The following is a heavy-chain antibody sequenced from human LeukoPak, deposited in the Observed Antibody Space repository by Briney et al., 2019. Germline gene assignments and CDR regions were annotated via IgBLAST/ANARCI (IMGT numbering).Heavy chain of an antibody. CDR3: ARALSSWYSVFDY. CDR1: GFTFSSYS. V-gene: IGHV3-21*01. D-gene: IGHD6-13*01. CDR2: ISSSSSYI. Sequence: PGGSLRLSCAASGFTFSSYSMNWVRQAPGKGLEWVSSISSSSSYIYYADSVKGRFTISRDNAKNSLYLQMNSLRAEDTAVYYCARALSSWYSVFDYWGQGTLVTVSS. J-gene: IGHJ4*02.